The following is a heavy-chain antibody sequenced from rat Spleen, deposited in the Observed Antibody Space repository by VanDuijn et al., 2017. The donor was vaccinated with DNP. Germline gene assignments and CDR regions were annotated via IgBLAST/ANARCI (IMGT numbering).Heavy chain of an antibody. J-gene: IGHJ4*01. D-gene: IGHD1-11*01. V-gene: IGHV5-20*01. CDR1: GFTFSDYY. CDR3: AKDGDYGFVMDA. CDR2: ISYHGGNT. Sequence: EVQLVESGGGLVQPGRSLKLSCAASGFTFSDYYMAWVRQAPTEGLECVAYISYHGGNTYYGDSVKGRFTVSRHNAENTVSLQMNSLRSEDTATYYCAKDGDYGFVMDAWGQGTSVTVSS.